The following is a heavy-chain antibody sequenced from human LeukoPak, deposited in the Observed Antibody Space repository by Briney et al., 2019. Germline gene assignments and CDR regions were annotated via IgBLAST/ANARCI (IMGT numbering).Heavy chain of an antibody. CDR1: GFTFSSYA. V-gene: IGHV3-23*01. J-gene: IGHJ4*02. Sequence: GGSLRLSCAASGFTFSSYAMSWVRQAPGKGLEWVSDISGSADSTYYADSVKSRFTISRDNSKNTLYLQMNSLRAEDTAVYYCAKDHDNYYVSSGYTPFDYWGQGTLVTVSS. D-gene: IGHD3-22*01. CDR3: AKDHDNYYVSSGYTPFDY. CDR2: ISGSADST.